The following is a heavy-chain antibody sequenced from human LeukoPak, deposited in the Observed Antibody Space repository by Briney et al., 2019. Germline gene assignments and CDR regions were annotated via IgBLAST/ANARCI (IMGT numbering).Heavy chain of an antibody. J-gene: IGHJ3*02. D-gene: IGHD5-24*01. CDR1: GYSFTSYW. CDR2: IYPGDSDA. CDR3: ARGEDGYNGDAFHI. Sequence: GESLKISCKGSGYSFTSYWIGWVRQMPGKGLEWMGIIYPGDSDARYSPSFEGQVTFSVDKSISTAYLQWSSLKASDTAIYYCARGEDGYNGDAFHIWGQGTMVTVSS. V-gene: IGHV5-51*01.